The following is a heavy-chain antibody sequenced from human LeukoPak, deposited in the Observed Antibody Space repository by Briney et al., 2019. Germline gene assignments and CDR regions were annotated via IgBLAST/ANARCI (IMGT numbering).Heavy chain of an antibody. D-gene: IGHD6-19*01. CDR1: EFIFSDYA. V-gene: IGHV3-23*05. CDR2: IDKTTYPT. J-gene: IGHJ4*02. CDR3: AKFEGATIPGWFNDY. Sequence: GGSLRLSCAASEFIFSDYAMGWVRQAPGKGLEWVSTIDKTTYPTFYADSVKGRFTISRDNSKSTLYLQMNSLGTEDTAVYFCAKFEGATIPGWFNDYWGQGILVTVSS.